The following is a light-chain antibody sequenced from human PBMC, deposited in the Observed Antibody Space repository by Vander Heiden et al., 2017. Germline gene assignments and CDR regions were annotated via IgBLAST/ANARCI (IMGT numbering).Light chain of an antibody. CDR2: EGS. Sequence: QSALTQPASVSGSPGQSITISCTGTSSDDGSYNLVSWYQQHPGKASKLMIYEGSKRPSGVSNRLSGSKSGNTASLTISGLQAEDEADYYCCSYAGSSTFVFGTGTKVTVL. V-gene: IGLV2-23*01. CDR1: SSDDGSYNL. J-gene: IGLJ1*01. CDR3: CSYAGSSTFV.